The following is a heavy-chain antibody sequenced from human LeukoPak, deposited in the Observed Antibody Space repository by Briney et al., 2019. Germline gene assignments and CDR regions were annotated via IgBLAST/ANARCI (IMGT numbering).Heavy chain of an antibody. J-gene: IGHJ6*02. CDR3: ARVSSGYDFASASYYYYGMDV. Sequence: SETLSLTGTVSGGSISSGGYDWSWLRQHPGKGLEWIGYIYYSGSTYYNPSLKSRVTISVDSSKNKFSLKLSSVTAADTAVYYCARVSSGYDFASASYYYYGMDVWGQGTTVTVSS. V-gene: IGHV4-31*03. D-gene: IGHD5-12*01. CDR1: GGSISSGGYD. CDR2: IYYSGST.